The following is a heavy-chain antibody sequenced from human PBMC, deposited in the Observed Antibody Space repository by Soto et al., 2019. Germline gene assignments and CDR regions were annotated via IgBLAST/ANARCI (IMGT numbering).Heavy chain of an antibody. Sequence: SETLSLTCSVSGDSISNAGYYWAWIRQHPGKGLEWIGYIYYSGSTHHNPSLESRDTISLDTSRNQFSLKLSSVTAADTAVYYCARQKAAGSFTYYFDNWGQGTLVTVSS. J-gene: IGHJ4*02. CDR3: ARQKAAGSFTYYFDN. D-gene: IGHD6-13*01. CDR2: IYYSGST. CDR1: GDSISNAGYY. V-gene: IGHV4-31*03.